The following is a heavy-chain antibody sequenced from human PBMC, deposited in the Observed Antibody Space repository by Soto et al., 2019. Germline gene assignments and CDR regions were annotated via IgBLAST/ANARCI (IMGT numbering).Heavy chain of an antibody. V-gene: IGHV1-2*04. CDR2: INPNSGGT. J-gene: IGHJ6*02. CDR3: ARAFAGFRYYYGIDV. Sequence: QVQLVQSGAEVKKPGASVKVSCKASGYTFTGYYMHWVRQAPGQGLEWMGWINPNSGGTNYAQKFQGWVTITRHTSISTAYIELSRLISDDTAVYYCARAFAGFRYYYGIDVWGQGTTVTVSS. D-gene: IGHD3-10*01. CDR1: GYTFTGYY.